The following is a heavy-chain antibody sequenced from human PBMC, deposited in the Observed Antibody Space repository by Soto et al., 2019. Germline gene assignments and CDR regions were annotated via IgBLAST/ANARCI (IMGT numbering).Heavy chain of an antibody. CDR2: ISTNGGST. D-gene: IGHD3-9*01. V-gene: IGHV3-64*04. CDR3: AKSLDFSYYDIQTDHYSEVGPIDY. J-gene: IGHJ4*02. CDR1: GFTFSSYA. Sequence: GGSLRLSCSASGFTFSSYAMHWVRQAPGKGLEYVSSISTNGGSTHYADSVKGRFTISRDNSKNTQYLQMNSPRAEDTAVYYCAKSLDFSYYDIQTDHYSEVGPIDYWGQGT.